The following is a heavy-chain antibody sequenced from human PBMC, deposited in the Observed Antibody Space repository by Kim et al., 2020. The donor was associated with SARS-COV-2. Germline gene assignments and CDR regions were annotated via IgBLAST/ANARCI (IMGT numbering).Heavy chain of an antibody. CDR1: GFTFSSYS. CDR3: ARDSSWMITFGGVTLLDAFDI. D-gene: IGHD3-16*01. CDR2: ISSSSSYI. V-gene: IGHV3-21*01. Sequence: GGSLRLSCAASGFTFSSYSMNWVRQAPGKGLEWVSSISSSSSYIYYADSVKGRFTISRDNAKNSLYLQMNSLRAEDTAVYYCARDSSWMITFGGVTLLDAFDIWGQGTMVTVSS. J-gene: IGHJ3*02.